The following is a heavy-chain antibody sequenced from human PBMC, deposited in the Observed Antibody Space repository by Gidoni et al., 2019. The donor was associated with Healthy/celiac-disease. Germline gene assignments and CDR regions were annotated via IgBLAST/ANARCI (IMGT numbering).Heavy chain of an antibody. CDR3: ARENGDRHYFDY. CDR1: GGTLSSGGYY. D-gene: IGHD4-17*01. J-gene: IGHJ4*02. V-gene: IGHV4-31*03. Sequence: QVQLQESGPGLVKPSQTLSLTCTVSGGTLSSGGYYWSWLRPHPGKGLEWIGYIYYSGSTYYNPSLKSRVTIAVDTSKNQFSLKLSSVTAADTAVYYCARENGDRHYFDYWGQGTLVTVSS. CDR2: IYYSGST.